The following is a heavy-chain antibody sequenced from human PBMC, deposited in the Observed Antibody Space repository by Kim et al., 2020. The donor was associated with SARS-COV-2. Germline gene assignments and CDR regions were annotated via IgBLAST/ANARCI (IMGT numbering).Heavy chain of an antibody. Sequence: GGSLRLSCAASGFTFSNYAMNWVRQAPGKGLESVSSIRGGGANPNYADSVKGRFTISRDNSKNTLYLQMNSLTGDDTAVYYCAKCLYNYGSDAFDIWGQG. CDR3: AKCLYNYGSDAFDI. J-gene: IGHJ3*02. CDR1: GFTFSNYA. CDR2: IRGGGANP. D-gene: IGHD5-18*01. V-gene: IGHV3-23*01.